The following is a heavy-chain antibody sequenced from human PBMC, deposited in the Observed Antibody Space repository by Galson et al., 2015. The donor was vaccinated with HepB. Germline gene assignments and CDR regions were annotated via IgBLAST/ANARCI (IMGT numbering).Heavy chain of an antibody. D-gene: IGHD4-23*01. V-gene: IGHV3-23*01. J-gene: IGHJ4*02. CDR3: AKVFNTARHVTLDY. CDR1: GFTFSSYA. Sequence: SLRLSCAASGFTFSSYAMGWVRQAPGKGLEWVSAISGSGGSTYYADSVKGRFTISRDNSKNTLYLQMNSLRAEDTAVYYCAKVFNTARHVTLDYWGQGTLVTVSS. CDR2: ISGSGGST.